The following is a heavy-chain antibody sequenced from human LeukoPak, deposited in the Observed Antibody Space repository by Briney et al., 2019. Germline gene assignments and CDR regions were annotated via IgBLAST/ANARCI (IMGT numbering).Heavy chain of an antibody. CDR3: ARDGGLVDIVVVPAAIDY. CDR1: GYTFTSYD. Sequence: GASVKVSCKASGYTFTSYDINWVRQATGQGLEWMGWMNPNSGNTGYAQKLQGRVTMTTDTSTSTAYMELRSLRSDDTAVYYCARDGGLVDIVVVPAAIDYWGQGTLVTVSS. CDR2: MNPNSGNT. V-gene: IGHV1-8*01. D-gene: IGHD2-2*02. J-gene: IGHJ4*02.